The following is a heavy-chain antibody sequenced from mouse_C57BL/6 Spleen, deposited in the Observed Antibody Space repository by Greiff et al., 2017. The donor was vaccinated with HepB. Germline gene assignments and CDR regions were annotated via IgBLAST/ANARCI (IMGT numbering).Heavy chain of an antibody. CDR1: GYTFTSYG. J-gene: IGHJ4*01. CDR2: IYPRSGNT. CDR3: ARWGITTVVADYAMDY. Sequence: VKLMESGAELARPGASVKLSCKASGYTFTSYGISWVKQRTGQGLEWIGEIYPRSGNTYYNEKFKGKATLTADKSSSTAYMELRSLTSEDSAVYFCARWGITTVVADYAMDYWGQGTSVTVSS. V-gene: IGHV1-81*01. D-gene: IGHD1-1*01.